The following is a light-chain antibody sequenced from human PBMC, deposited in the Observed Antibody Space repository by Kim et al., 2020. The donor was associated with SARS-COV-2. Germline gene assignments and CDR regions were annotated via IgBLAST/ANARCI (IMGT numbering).Light chain of an antibody. CDR3: AAWDDSRTVL. Sequence: ELTQPPSASGTPGQRVTISCSGSISNMGTNTVNWYQQLPGTAPKLLIYSNNQRPSGVPDRFSGSKSGTSASLAISGLQSDDEADYYCAAWDDSRTVLFGGGTQLTVL. V-gene: IGLV1-44*01. J-gene: IGLJ2*01. CDR2: SNN. CDR1: ISNMGTNT.